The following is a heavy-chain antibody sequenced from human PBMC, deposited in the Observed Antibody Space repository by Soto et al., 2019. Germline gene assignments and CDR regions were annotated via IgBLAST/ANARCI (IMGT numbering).Heavy chain of an antibody. V-gene: IGHV3-30*18. CDR2: ISSDGNNK. J-gene: IGHJ5*02. D-gene: IGHD4-17*01. Sequence: QVQLVESGGGAVQPGRSLRLSCAASGFTFDSHGMHWVRQAPGKGLEWVAVISSDGNNKYYADSAKGRFTISRDNFNNILYLQMSSLRAEDTAVYYCAKDLLPNTVTTCGSWGQGTLVTVSS. CDR1: GFTFDSHG. CDR3: AKDLLPNTVTTCGS.